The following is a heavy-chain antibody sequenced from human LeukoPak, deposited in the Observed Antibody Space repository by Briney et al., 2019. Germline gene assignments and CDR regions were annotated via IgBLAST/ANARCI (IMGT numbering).Heavy chain of an antibody. CDR3: AGRDSSSPKRYYYYMDV. V-gene: IGHV1-58*02. D-gene: IGHD6-6*01. CDR1: GFTFTSSA. J-gene: IGHJ6*03. CDR2: IVVGSGNT. Sequence: ASVKVSCKASGFTFTSSAMQWVRQARGQRLEWIGWIVVGSGNTNYAQKFQGRVTITADKSTSTAYMELSSLRSEDTAVYYCAGRDSSSPKRYYYYMDVWGKGTTVTVSS.